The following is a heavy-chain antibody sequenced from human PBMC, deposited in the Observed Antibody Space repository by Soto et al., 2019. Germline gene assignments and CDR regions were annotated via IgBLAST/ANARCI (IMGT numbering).Heavy chain of an antibody. CDR3: ARDTPQITIVRGVIGFDY. V-gene: IGHV1-18*04. D-gene: IGHD3-10*01. Sequence: QVQLVQSGAEVKKPGASVKVSCKASGYTFTSYGISWVRQAPGQGLEWMGWISAYNGNTNYAQKLQGRVTMTTDTSTSTAYMALRSRRSYDTAVYYCARDTPQITIVRGVIGFDYWGQGTLVTVS. J-gene: IGHJ4*02. CDR1: GYTFTSYG. CDR2: ISAYNGNT.